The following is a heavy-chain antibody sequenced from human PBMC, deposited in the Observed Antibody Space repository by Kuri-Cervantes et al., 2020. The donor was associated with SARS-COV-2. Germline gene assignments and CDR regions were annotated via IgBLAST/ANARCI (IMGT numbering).Heavy chain of an antibody. Sequence: ASVKVSCKASGYTFTSYYMHWVRQAPGQGLEWMGIINPSGGSTSYAQKFQGRVTMTRDTSTSTVYMELSSLRSEDTAVYYCARGPLRGVIWIDAFDIWGQGTMVTVSS. V-gene: IGHV1-46*01. CDR3: ARGPLRGVIWIDAFDI. J-gene: IGHJ3*02. D-gene: IGHD3-10*01. CDR1: GYTFTSYY. CDR2: INPSGGST.